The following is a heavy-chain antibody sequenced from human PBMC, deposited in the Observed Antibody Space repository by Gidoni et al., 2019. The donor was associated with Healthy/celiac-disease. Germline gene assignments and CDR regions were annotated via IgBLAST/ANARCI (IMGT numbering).Heavy chain of an antibody. D-gene: IGHD6-19*01. CDR3: ARDDSIAVAGD. Sequence: QVQLVESGGGVVQPGRSLRLSCAASGFTFSSYGMHWVRQAPGKGLEWVAVIWYDGSNKYYADSVKGRFTISRDNSKNTLYLQMNSLRAEDTAVYYCARDDSIAVAGDWGQGTLVTVSS. CDR1: GFTFSSYG. V-gene: IGHV3-33*01. J-gene: IGHJ4*02. CDR2: IWYDGSNK.